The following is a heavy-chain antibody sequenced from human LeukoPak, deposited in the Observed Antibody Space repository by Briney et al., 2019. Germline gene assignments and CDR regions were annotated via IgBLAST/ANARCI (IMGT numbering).Heavy chain of an antibody. CDR1: GFIFSDYS. D-gene: IGHD3-3*01. V-gene: IGHV3-48*01. CDR3: ASGIDFSSGSKRGFDN. J-gene: IGHJ4*02. CDR2: ISSSGTTK. Sequence: GGSLRLSCAASGFIFSDYSMNWVRQAQGKGLEWVSYISSSGTTKYYADSAKGRFTISRDNAKRSVFLQMSSLRAADTAVYYCASGIDFSSGSKRGFDNWGQGTLVTVSS.